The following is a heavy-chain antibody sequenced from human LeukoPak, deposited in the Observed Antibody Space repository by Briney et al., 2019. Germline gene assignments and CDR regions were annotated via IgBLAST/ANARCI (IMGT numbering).Heavy chain of an antibody. CDR3: ARDPGVATLGVHAFDI. Sequence: ASVKVSCKASGGTFSSYAISWVRQAPGQGLKWMGGIIPIFGTANYAQKFQGRVTITTDESTSTAYMELSSLRSEDTAVYYCARDPGVATLGVHAFDIWGQGTMVTVSS. CDR1: GGTFSSYA. V-gene: IGHV1-69*05. CDR2: IIPIFGTA. J-gene: IGHJ3*02. D-gene: IGHD3-3*01.